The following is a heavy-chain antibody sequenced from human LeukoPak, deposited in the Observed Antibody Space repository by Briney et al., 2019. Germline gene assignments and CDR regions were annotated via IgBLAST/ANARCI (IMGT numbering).Heavy chain of an antibody. Sequence: ASVKVSCKASGGTFSSTTINWVRQAPGQGLEWMGGITPIFRTPNYAQKFQGRVTITAVESMSTAYMELSSLRSEDTAVYYCARGWLAETTVVTPYNYWGQGTLVTVSS. D-gene: IGHD2-21*02. CDR2: ITPIFRTP. CDR1: GGTFSSTT. V-gene: IGHV1-69*13. J-gene: IGHJ4*02. CDR3: ARGWLAETTVVTPYNY.